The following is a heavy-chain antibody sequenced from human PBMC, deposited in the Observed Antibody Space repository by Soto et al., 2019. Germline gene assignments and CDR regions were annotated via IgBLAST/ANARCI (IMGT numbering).Heavy chain of an antibody. D-gene: IGHD3-22*01. Sequence: GASVKVSCKASGDTFTSYGISWVRQAPGQGLEWMGWISAYNGNTNYAQKLQGRVTMTTDTSTSTAYMELRSLRSDDTAVYYCARVSDVDYDSSGYLVDYWGQGTLVTVSS. CDR2: ISAYNGNT. V-gene: IGHV1-18*01. CDR1: GDTFTSYG. CDR3: ARVSDVDYDSSGYLVDY. J-gene: IGHJ4*02.